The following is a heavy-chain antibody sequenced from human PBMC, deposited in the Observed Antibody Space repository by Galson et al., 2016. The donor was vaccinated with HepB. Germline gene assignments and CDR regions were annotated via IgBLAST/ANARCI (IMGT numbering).Heavy chain of an antibody. V-gene: IGHV3-33*01. J-gene: IGHJ4*02. CDR2: MWFDGSNK. CDR1: GFTFSSYG. CDR3: ARGSDYVWGSLSYFDY. Sequence: SLRLSCATSGFTFSSYGMHWVRQAPGKGLEWVAVMWFDGSNKNYADSVKGRFTISRDNSKNTLYLQMNSPRAEDTAVYYCARGSDYVWGSLSYFDYWGQGTLVTASS. D-gene: IGHD3-16*01.